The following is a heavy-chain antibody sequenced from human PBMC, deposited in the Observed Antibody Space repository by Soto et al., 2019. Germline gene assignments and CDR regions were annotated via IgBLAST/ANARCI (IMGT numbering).Heavy chain of an antibody. CDR3: ARAVGYYYDSSGYRGDAFDI. CDR1: GGSISSYY. CDR2: IYYSGST. D-gene: IGHD3-22*01. Sequence: SETLSLTCTVSGGSISSYYWSWIRQPPGKGLEWIGYIYYSGSTNYNPSLKSRVTISVDTSKNQFSLKLSSVTAADTAVYYCARAVGYYYDSSGYRGDAFDIWGQGTMDTVSS. V-gene: IGHV4-59*01. J-gene: IGHJ3*02.